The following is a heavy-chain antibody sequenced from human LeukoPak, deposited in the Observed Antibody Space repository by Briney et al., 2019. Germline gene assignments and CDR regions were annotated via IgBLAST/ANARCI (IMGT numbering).Heavy chain of an antibody. Sequence: ASVTVSCTASGYTFTSYHMHWVRQAPGQGLEWMGIINPSGGSTSYAQKFQGRVTMTRDTSTSTVYMELSSLRSEDTAVYYCAREGGSGWNYWGQGTLVTVSS. CDR1: GYTFTSYH. V-gene: IGHV1-46*01. D-gene: IGHD6-19*01. J-gene: IGHJ4*02. CDR3: AREGGSGWNY. CDR2: INPSGGST.